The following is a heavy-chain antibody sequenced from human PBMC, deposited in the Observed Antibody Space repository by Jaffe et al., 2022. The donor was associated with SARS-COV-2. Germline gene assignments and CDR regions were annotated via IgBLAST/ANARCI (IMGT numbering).Heavy chain of an antibody. J-gene: IGHJ4*02. V-gene: IGHV3-23*04. Sequence: EVQLVESGGGLVQPGGSLRLSCAASGFTFASYGMSWVRQAPGKGLEWVSGINNDGGSTYYTDSAKGRFTISRDNSKNTLYLQMTSLRAEDTAVYYCAKGRLPIDYWGQGTLVTVSS. CDR2: INNDGGST. CDR1: GFTFASYG. CDR3: AKGRLPIDY. D-gene: IGHD3-16*01.